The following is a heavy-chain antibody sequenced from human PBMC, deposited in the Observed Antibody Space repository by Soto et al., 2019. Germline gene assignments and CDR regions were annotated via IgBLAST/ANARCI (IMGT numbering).Heavy chain of an antibody. Sequence: EVQLLESGGGLVQPGGSLRVSCAASGFTFSTYGMNWVRQAPGKGLEWVSGISGSGGGTYYAHSVKGRFTISRDNAKNTLYLQMNSLRAEDAAVYYCAKDRSYEPGQDSSPDNWGHGTLVTVSS. CDR1: GFTFSTYG. V-gene: IGHV3-23*01. CDR2: ISGSGGGT. J-gene: IGHJ4*01. D-gene: IGHD3-22*01. CDR3: AKDRSYEPGQDSSPDN.